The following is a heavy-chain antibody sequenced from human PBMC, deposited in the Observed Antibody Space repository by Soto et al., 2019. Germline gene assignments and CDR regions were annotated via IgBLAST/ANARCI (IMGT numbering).Heavy chain of an antibody. J-gene: IGHJ6*02. CDR2: INHSGST. CDR1: GGSFSGYY. D-gene: IGHD3-3*01. V-gene: IGHV4-34*01. CDR3: ARGLEDFWSGSYYYGMDV. Sequence: SETLSLTCAVYGGSFSGYYWSWIRQPPGKGLEWIGEINHSGSTNYNPSLKSRVTISVDTSKNQFSLKLSSVTAADTAVSYCARGLEDFWSGSYYYGMDVWGQGTTVTVSS.